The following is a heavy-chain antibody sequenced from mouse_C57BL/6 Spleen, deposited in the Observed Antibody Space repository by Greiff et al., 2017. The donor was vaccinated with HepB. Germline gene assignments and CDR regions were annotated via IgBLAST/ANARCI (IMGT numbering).Heavy chain of an antibody. D-gene: IGHD4-1*01. V-gene: IGHV1-82*01. Sequence: QVQLKESGPELVKPGASVKISCKASGYAFSSSWMNWVKQRPGKGLEWIGRIYPGDGDTNYNGKFKGKATLTADKSSSTAYMQLSSLTSEDSAVYFCARKGGAGSYFDYWGQGTTLTVSS. CDR1: GYAFSSSW. CDR2: IYPGDGDT. CDR3: ARKGGAGSYFDY. J-gene: IGHJ2*01.